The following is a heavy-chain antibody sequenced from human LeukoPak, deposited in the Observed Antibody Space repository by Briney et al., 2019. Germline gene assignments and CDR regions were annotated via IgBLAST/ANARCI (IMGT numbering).Heavy chain of an antibody. Sequence: GGSLRLSCADSGFTFSDYHMRWIRQAPGKGLEWVSYISSSGGTISYADSVKGRFTISRDNAKNSLYLQMNSLRAEDTAVYYCARGPVSSSGFFGYWGPGTLVTVSS. V-gene: IGHV3-11*01. CDR2: ISSSGGTI. D-gene: IGHD6-19*01. J-gene: IGHJ4*02. CDR3: ARGPVSSSGFFGY. CDR1: GFTFSDYH.